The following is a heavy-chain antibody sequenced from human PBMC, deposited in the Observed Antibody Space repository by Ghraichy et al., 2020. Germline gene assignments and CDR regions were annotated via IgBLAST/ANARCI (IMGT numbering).Heavy chain of an antibody. Sequence: GESLNISCAASGFTLSSYTMNWVRQAPGKGLEWVSSIHSTSIYKYYADSVKGRFTISRDNAKNSLYLQMNSLRAEDTAVYYCARDLGGGWYFDNWGQGALVTVSS. CDR1: GFTLSSYT. J-gene: IGHJ4*02. CDR2: IHSTSIYK. V-gene: IGHV3-21*01. D-gene: IGHD6-19*01. CDR3: ARDLGGGWYFDN.